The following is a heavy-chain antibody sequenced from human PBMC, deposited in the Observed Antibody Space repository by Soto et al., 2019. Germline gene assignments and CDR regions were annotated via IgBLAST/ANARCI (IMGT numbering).Heavy chain of an antibody. D-gene: IGHD3-16*02. V-gene: IGHV1-69*08. CDR3: ARDGDMITFGGVIAYNWFDP. J-gene: IGHJ5*02. CDR2: IIPILGIA. CDR1: GGTFSSYT. Sequence: QVQLVQSGAEVKKPGSSVKVSCKASGGTFSSYTISWVRQAPGQGLEWMGRIIPILGIANYAQKFQGRVTITADKSTSTAYMELSSLRSEDTAVYYCARDGDMITFGGVIAYNWFDPWGQGTLVTVSS.